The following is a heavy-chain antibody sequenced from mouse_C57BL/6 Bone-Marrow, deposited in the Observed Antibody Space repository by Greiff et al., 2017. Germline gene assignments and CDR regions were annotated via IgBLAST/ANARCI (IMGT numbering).Heavy chain of an antibody. CDR1: GYAFSSSW. D-gene: IGHD2-2*01. J-gene: IGHJ2*01. CDR3: AVLWLRRRVDY. CDR2: IYPGDGDT. V-gene: IGHV1-82*01. Sequence: QVQLQQSGPELVKPGASVKISCKASGYAFSSSWMNWVKQRPGKGLEWIGRIYPGDGDTNYNGKFKGKATLTADKSSSTAYMQLSSLTSEDSAVYFCAVLWLRRRVDYWGQGTTLTVSS.